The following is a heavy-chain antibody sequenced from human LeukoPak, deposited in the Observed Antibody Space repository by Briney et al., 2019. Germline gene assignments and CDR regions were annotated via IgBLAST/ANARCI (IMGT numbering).Heavy chain of an antibody. CDR2: IYYSGST. J-gene: IGHJ6*02. D-gene: IGHD3-3*01. Sequence: SETLSLTCTVSGGSISSYYWSWIRQPPGKGLEWIGYIYYSGSTNYNPSLKSRVTISVDTSKNQFPLKLSSVTAADTAVYYCARQRLRFLEWLPSYYYYGMDVWGQGTTVTVSS. V-gene: IGHV4-59*08. CDR1: GGSISSYY. CDR3: ARQRLRFLEWLPSYYYYGMDV.